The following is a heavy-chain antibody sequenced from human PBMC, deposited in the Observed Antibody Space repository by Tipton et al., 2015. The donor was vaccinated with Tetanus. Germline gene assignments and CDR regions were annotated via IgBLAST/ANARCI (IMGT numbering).Heavy chain of an antibody. D-gene: IGHD6-13*01. V-gene: IGHV1-18*01. Sequence: QSGAEVKKLGASVKVSCKASGYTFTSYGISWVRQAPGQGLEWMGWISAYNGNTNYAQKLQGRVTMTTDTSTSTAYMELRSLRSDDTAGYYCARDPRNGIAAAAWFDPWGQGTLVTVSS. J-gene: IGHJ5*02. CDR2: ISAYNGNT. CDR1: GYTFTSYG. CDR3: ARDPRNGIAAAAWFDP.